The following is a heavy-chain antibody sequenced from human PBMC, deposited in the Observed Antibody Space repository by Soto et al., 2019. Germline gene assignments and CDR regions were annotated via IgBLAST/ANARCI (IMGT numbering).Heavy chain of an antibody. CDR3: AKDPYYYDTSEMDV. V-gene: IGHV3-23*01. D-gene: IGHD3-22*01. CDR2: IGGSGGST. CDR1: GFTFSSYA. Sequence: GGSLRLSCAASGFTFSSYAMSWVRQAPGKGLEWVSAIGGSGGSTYYADSVKGRFTISRDNTKNTLFLQMNSLRAEDTAVYYCAKDPYYYDTSEMDVWGQGTTVTVS. J-gene: IGHJ6*02.